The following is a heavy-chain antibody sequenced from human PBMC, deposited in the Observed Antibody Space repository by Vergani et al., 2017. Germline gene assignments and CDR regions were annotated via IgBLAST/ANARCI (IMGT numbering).Heavy chain of an antibody. CDR1: GFTFSSYG. V-gene: IGHV3-30*02. J-gene: IGHJ3*02. CDR3: AKDTPPIVVVPAAPHDAFDI. CDR2: IRYDGSNK. D-gene: IGHD2-2*01. Sequence: QVQLVESGGGVVQPGGSLRLSCAASGFTFSSYGMHWVRQAPGKGLEWVAFIRYDGSNKYYADSVKGRFTISRDNSKNTLYLQMNSLRAEDTAVYYCAKDTPPIVVVPAAPHDAFDIWGQGTMVTVSS.